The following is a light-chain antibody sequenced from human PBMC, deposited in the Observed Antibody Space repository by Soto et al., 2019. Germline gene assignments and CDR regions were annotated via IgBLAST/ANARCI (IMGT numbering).Light chain of an antibody. V-gene: IGLV1-40*01. J-gene: IGLJ3*02. CDR2: GNT. Sequence: QSVLTQPPSVSGAPGQRVTISCTGTSSNIGAGYDIHWYQQLPGTAPKLLVYGNTHRPSGVPDRFSGSKSGNSASLAITGLQAEDEAHYYCQSYDNSLSGWVFGGGTKLTVL. CDR1: SSNIGAGYD. CDR3: QSYDNSLSGWV.